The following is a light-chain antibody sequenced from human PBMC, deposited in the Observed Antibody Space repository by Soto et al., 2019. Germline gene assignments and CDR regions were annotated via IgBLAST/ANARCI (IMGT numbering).Light chain of an antibody. CDR3: HQRQSWPRT. V-gene: IGKV3-11*01. CDR2: LAS. Sequence: EIVLTQSPATLSSFPGDRVTLSCRASQAVNTRLAWYQHRPGEAPRLLIYLASNRAAGVPARFSGSGSGTDFTLTSSDVGPEDFAVYYCHQRQSWPRTFGQGTKVDIK. CDR1: QAVNTR. J-gene: IGKJ1*01.